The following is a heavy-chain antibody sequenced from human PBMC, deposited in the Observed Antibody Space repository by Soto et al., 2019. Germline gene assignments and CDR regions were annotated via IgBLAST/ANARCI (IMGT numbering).Heavy chain of an antibody. D-gene: IGHD6-19*01. J-gene: IGHJ4*02. CDR2: ISYDGSNE. Sequence: QVQVVESGGGVVQPGRSLRLSCAASGFTFRGCGMHWVRQAPGKGLEWVAVISYDGSNEHYADAVKGRFTISRDNSKNAVYLQMNSLRDEDTXVYYCAKDYSSGWYYFDSWGQGAMVTVSS. CDR1: GFTFRGCG. V-gene: IGHV3-30*18. CDR3: AKDYSSGWYYFDS.